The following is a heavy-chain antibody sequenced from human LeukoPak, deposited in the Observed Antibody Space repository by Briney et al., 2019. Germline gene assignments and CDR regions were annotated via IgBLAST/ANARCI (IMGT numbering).Heavy chain of an antibody. CDR3: ARARSSSSSWYGTEIDY. CDR2: IIPSGHTT. Sequence: PGGSLRLSCAASGFTFSGYGMSWVRQAPGKGLEWVSGIIPSGHTTYYADSVRGRFTISRDNAKNSLYLQMNSLRAEDTAVYYCARARSSSSSWYGTEIDYWGQGTLVTVSS. J-gene: IGHJ4*02. V-gene: IGHV3-23*01. CDR1: GFTFSGYG. D-gene: IGHD6-13*01.